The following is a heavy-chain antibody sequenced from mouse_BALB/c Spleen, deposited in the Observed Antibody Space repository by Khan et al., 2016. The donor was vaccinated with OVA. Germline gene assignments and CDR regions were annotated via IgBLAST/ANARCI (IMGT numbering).Heavy chain of an antibody. Sequence: QVQLKQSGAELAKPGASVKMSYKASGYTFTTYWMHWVKQRPGQGLEWIGYIDPSTGYTEYNQKFKDKATLTTDKSSSTAYMQLSSLTSEDSAVXYCARRGVYGIFGYWGQGTLVTVSA. J-gene: IGHJ3*01. CDR1: GYTFTTYW. CDR2: IDPSTGYT. V-gene: IGHV1-7*01. CDR3: ARRGVYGIFGY. D-gene: IGHD2-1*01.